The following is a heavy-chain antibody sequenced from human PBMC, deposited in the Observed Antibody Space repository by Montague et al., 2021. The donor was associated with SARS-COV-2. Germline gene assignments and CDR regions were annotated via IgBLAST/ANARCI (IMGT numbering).Heavy chain of an antibody. CDR3: ARLKRYFDSSGSPSALDF. CDR1: GGSITNNIDY. Sequence: ETLSLTCTVSGGSITNNIDYWAWIRQPPGKGLEWIGSIYYTGNTYYNPSLKSRVTISVVTSKNHFTLRLSSVTAAETAVYYCARLKRYFDSSGSPSALDFWGQGTKVTVSS. V-gene: IGHV4-39*02. D-gene: IGHD3-22*01. CDR2: IYYTGNT. J-gene: IGHJ3*01.